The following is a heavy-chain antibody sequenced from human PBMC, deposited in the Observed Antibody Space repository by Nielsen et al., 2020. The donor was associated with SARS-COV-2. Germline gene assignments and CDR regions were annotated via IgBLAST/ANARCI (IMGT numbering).Heavy chain of an antibody. CDR1: GFTFSSYA. Sequence: GGSLRLSCAASGFTFSSYAMHWVRQAPGKGLEWVAVISYDGSNKYYADSVKGRFTISRDNSKNTLYLQMNSLRAEDTAVYYCARDNGAAFDIWGQGTMVTVSS. D-gene: IGHD3-10*01. J-gene: IGHJ3*02. CDR3: ARDNGAAFDI. CDR2: ISYDGSNK. V-gene: IGHV3-30*04.